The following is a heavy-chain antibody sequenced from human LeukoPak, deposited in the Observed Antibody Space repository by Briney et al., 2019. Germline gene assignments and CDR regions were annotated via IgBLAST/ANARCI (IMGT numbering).Heavy chain of an antibody. J-gene: IGHJ4*02. D-gene: IGHD4-11*01. CDR2: IYYSGST. Sequence: SETLSLTCTVSGGSISSYYWSWIRQPPGKGLEWIGYIYYSGSTNYNPSLKSRVTISVDTSKNQFSLKLGSVTAADTAVYYCARLNTGSTTMYYFDYWVQGTLVSVSS. V-gene: IGHV4-59*01. CDR3: ARLNTGSTTMYYFDY. CDR1: GGSISSYY.